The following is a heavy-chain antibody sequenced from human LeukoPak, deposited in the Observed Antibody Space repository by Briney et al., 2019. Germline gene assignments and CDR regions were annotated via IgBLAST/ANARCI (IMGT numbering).Heavy chain of an antibody. CDR3: ARGYCSGGSCYSSPFDI. Sequence: PSETLSLTCTVSGGSISSYYWSWIRQPPGKGLEWIGYIYYSGSTNYNPSLKSRVTISVDTSKNQFSLKLSSVTAADTAVYYCARGYCSGGSCYSSPFDIWGQGTMVTVSS. D-gene: IGHD2-15*01. V-gene: IGHV4-59*01. CDR2: IYYSGST. J-gene: IGHJ3*02. CDR1: GGSISSYY.